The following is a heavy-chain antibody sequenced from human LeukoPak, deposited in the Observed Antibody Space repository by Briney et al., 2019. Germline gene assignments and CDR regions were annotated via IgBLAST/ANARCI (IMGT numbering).Heavy chain of an antibody. CDR1: GFTFRSYS. J-gene: IGHJ4*02. V-gene: IGHV3-21*01. CDR3: AREAEEAFDY. Sequence: PGGSLRLSCAASGFTFRSYSINWVRQAPGKGLEWVSSIGGSSTSIYYADSVKGRFTISRDNAKNSLYLQMNRLRAEDTAVYFCAREAEEAFDYWGQGTLVTVSS. CDR2: IGGSSTSI.